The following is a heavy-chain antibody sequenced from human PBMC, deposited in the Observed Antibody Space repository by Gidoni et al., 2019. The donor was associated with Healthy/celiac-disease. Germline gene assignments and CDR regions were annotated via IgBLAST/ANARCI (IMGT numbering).Heavy chain of an antibody. CDR1: GFPFSSYE. J-gene: IGHJ3*02. D-gene: IGHD3-22*01. CDR2: ISSSGSTI. V-gene: IGHV3-48*03. CDR3: ARVPVVIYAFDI. Sequence: EVQLVESGGGLVQPGGSLRLSCAASGFPFSSYEMNWVRQAPGKGLEWVSYISSSGSTIYYADSVKGRFTISRDNAKNSLYLQMNSLRAEDTAVYYCARVPVVIYAFDIWGQGTMVTVSS.